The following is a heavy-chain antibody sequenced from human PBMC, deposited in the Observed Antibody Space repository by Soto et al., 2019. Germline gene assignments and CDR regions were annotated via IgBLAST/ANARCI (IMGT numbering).Heavy chain of an antibody. J-gene: IGHJ4*02. D-gene: IGHD1-7*01. Sequence: EVQLVESGGGLIQPGGSLRLSCAASGFTVSSNYMSWVRQAPGKGLEWVSVIYSGGSTYYADSVKGRFTISRDNSKNTLYLQMNSLRAEDTAVYYCARNIITGTIGGDYFDYWGQGTLVTVSS. V-gene: IGHV3-53*01. CDR2: IYSGGST. CDR3: ARNIITGTIGGDYFDY. CDR1: GFTVSSNY.